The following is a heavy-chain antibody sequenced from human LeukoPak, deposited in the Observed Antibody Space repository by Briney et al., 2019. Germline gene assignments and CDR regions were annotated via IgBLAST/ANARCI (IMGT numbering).Heavy chain of an antibody. Sequence: SETLSLTCTVSGVSISSGANYWSWIRQPPGRGLEWIGYISHSESAYYSPSLESRITISVDRSKNQFSLKLKSVTAADTAIYYCARDGGTTSNPSHDTFAIWGQGTMVAVSS. D-gene: IGHD4-11*01. CDR3: ARDGGTTSNPSHDTFAI. V-gene: IGHV4-30-2*01. CDR2: ISHSESA. CDR1: GVSISSGANY. J-gene: IGHJ3*02.